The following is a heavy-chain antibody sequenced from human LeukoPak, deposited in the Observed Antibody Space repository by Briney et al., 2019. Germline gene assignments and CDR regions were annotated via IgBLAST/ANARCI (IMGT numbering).Heavy chain of an antibody. Sequence: ASVKVSCKASGYTFTGYYMHWVRQAPGQGLEWMGWINPNSGGTNYAQKFQGRVTMTSDTSISTAYMELSRLRSDDTAVYYCARGYILNDAFEIWGEETMVTVSS. D-gene: IGHD5-12*01. CDR1: GYTFTGYY. CDR2: INPNSGGT. V-gene: IGHV1-2*02. CDR3: ARGYILNDAFEI. J-gene: IGHJ3*02.